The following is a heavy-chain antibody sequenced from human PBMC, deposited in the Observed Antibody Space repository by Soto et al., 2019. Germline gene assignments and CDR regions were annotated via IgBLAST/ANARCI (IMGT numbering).Heavy chain of an antibody. CDR2: ISGSGGST. J-gene: IGHJ5*02. V-gene: IGHV3-23*01. D-gene: IGHD6-6*01. CDR3: AKGHTGRQLVDWFDP. CDR1: GFTFSSYA. Sequence: EVQLLESGGGLVQPGGSPRLSCAASGFTFSSYAMSWVRQAPGKGLEWVSAISGSGGSTYYADSVKGRFTISRDNSKNTLYLQMNSLRAEDTAVYYCAKGHTGRQLVDWFDPWGQGTLVTVSS.